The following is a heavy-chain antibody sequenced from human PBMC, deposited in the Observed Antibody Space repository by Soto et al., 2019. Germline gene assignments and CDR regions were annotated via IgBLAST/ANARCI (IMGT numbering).Heavy chain of an antibody. V-gene: IGHV3-11*01. J-gene: IGHJ6*03. Sequence: QVQRVESGGGLVKPGGSLRLSCAASGFTFSDYYMSWIRQAPGKGLEWVSCISSSGSTIYYADSVKGRFTISRDNAKNSLYLQMNSLRAEDTAVYYCARRSSGWSPIIDYYYMDVWGKGTTVTVSS. CDR2: ISSSGSTI. D-gene: IGHD6-19*01. CDR3: ARRSSGWSPIIDYYYMDV. CDR1: GFTFSDYY.